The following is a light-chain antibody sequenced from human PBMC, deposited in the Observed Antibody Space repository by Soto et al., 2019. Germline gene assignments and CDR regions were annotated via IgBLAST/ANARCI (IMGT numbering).Light chain of an antibody. V-gene: IGKV3-11*01. Sequence: EIVLTQSPATLSLSPGERATLSCRASQSVSSYLAWYQQKPGQAPRLLIYDASNRATGIPARFSGSGSGTDFTRTISSLEPEDVAVYYCQQRSNGHTVGQGTRLEIK. CDR2: DAS. CDR3: QQRSNGHT. J-gene: IGKJ5*01. CDR1: QSVSSY.